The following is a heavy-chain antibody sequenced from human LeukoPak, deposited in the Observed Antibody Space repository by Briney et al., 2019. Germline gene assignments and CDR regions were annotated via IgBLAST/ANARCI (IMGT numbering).Heavy chain of an antibody. CDR2: IKQDGSEK. V-gene: IGHV3-7*01. CDR1: GFPFSSYW. J-gene: IGHJ4*02. D-gene: IGHD5-18*01. CDR3: ARHLSGVTGYTYGRGIDY. Sequence: GGTLRLSCAASGFPFSSYWMNWVRQAPGKGLEWVASIKQDGSEKKYVDSVKGRFTISRDNAKKSMYLQMNSLRAEDTAVYYCARHLSGVTGYTYGRGIDYWAQGTLVSVSS.